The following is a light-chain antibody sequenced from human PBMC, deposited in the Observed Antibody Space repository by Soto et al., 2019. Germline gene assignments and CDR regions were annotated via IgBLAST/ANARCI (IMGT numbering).Light chain of an antibody. CDR2: GAS. V-gene: IGKV3-20*01. CDR1: QSVGTY. Sequence: EIVLTQSPGTLSLSPGERATLSCRASQSVGTYLAWYQQKPGQAPRLLIYGASIRATGIPDRFSGSGSGADFTLTISRLEAEDLAVYYCQQYVSVPLTFGGGTKVDIK. J-gene: IGKJ4*01. CDR3: QQYVSVPLT.